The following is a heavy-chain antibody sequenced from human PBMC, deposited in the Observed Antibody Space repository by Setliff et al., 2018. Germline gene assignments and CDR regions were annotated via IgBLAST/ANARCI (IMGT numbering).Heavy chain of an antibody. Sequence: PGGSLRLSCAASGFTFSSYSMNWVRQAPGKGLEWVSSISSSSSYIYYADSVKGRFTISRDNAKNSLYLQMNSLRAEDTAVYYCASGSLTRGVKYYWGQGTLVTVSS. D-gene: IGHD3-10*01. CDR1: GFTFSSYS. CDR2: ISSSSSYI. J-gene: IGHJ4*02. V-gene: IGHV3-21*01. CDR3: ASGSLTRGVKYY.